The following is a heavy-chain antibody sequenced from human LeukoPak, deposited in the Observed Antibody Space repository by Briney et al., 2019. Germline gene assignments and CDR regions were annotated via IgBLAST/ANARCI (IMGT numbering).Heavy chain of an antibody. D-gene: IGHD1-26*01. CDR3: ARVSGSYYAGFDY. V-gene: IGHV3-74*01. CDR1: GSTFSSYW. J-gene: IGHJ4*02. Sequence: GGSLRLSCAASGSTFSSYWMHWVRQAPGKGLVWVSGVNSDGLSTSYADSVKGRFTISRDNAKNTVYLQMNSLRAEDTAVYYCARVSGSYYAGFDYWGQGTLVAVSS. CDR2: VNSDGLST.